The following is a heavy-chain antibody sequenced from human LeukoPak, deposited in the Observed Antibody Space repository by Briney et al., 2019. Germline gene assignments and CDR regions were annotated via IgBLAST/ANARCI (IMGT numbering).Heavy chain of an antibody. CDR1: GFTFSSYW. CDR2: IKQDGSEK. CDR3: ARAVTYDFWSGYYSEGYYYMDV. V-gene: IGHV3-7*01. J-gene: IGHJ6*03. Sequence: GGSLRLSCAASGFTFSSYWMSWVCQAPGKGLEWVANIKQDGSEKYYVDSVKGRFTISRDNAKNSLYLQMNSLRAEDTAVYYCARAVTYDFWSGYYSEGYYYMDVWGKGTTVTVSS. D-gene: IGHD3-3*01.